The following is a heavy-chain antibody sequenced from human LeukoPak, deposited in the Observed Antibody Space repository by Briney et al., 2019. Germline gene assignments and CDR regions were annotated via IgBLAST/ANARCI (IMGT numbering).Heavy chain of an antibody. CDR3: ARAHSRENMPTANTGCWFDP. Sequence: ASVKVSCKPSRYSFINYDIHWVRQAAGQGLEWMGWMNPNSGNTGYTQKFQGRVTMTRDTSVSTAYMELSSLRYEDTAIYYCARAHSRENMPTANTGCWFDPWGQGTLVTVSS. CDR1: RYSFINYD. V-gene: IGHV1-8*01. J-gene: IGHJ5*02. D-gene: IGHD5-18*01. CDR2: MNPNSGNT.